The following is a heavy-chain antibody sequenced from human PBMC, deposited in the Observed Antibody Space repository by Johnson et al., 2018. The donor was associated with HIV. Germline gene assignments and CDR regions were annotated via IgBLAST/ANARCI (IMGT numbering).Heavy chain of an antibody. CDR2: ISSQGSTS. Sequence: QVQLVESGGGVVQPGRSLRLSCAASGFTFRSYAMHWVRQTPGKGLEWVAVISSQGSTSYYADSVKGRFTISRDNSKNTLYLQMNSLRAEDTAVYYCARACRDGYTCDAFDIWGQGTMVTVSS. CDR1: GFTFRSYA. J-gene: IGHJ3*02. D-gene: IGHD5-24*01. CDR3: ARACRDGYTCDAFDI. V-gene: IGHV3-30*14.